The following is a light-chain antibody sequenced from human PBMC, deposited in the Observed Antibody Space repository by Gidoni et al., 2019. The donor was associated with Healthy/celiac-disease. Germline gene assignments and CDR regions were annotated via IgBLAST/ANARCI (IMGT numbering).Light chain of an antibody. CDR1: QDISNY. V-gene: IGKV1-33*01. J-gene: IGKJ4*01. CDR3: QQYDNLPLT. CDR2: DAS. Sequence: RLTHSPSSLSASVGDRVTITCQASQDISNYLNWYQQKPGKAPKLLIYDASNLETGVPSRFSGSGSGTDFTFTISSLQPEDIATYYCQQYDNLPLTFGGGTKVEIK.